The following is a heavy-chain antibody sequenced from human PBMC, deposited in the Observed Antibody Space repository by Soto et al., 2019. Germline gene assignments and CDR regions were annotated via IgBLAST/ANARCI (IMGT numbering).Heavy chain of an antibody. CDR3: AKGYGYDSSGYYSAEYFQH. CDR2: ISGSGGST. D-gene: IGHD3-22*01. CDR1: GFTFSSYA. J-gene: IGHJ1*01. Sequence: PGGSLRLSCAASGFTFSSYAMSWVRQAPGKGLEWVSAISGSGGSTYYADSVKGRFTISRDNSKNTLYLQMNGLRAEDTAVYYCAKGYGYDSSGYYSAEYFQHWGQGTLVNVSS. V-gene: IGHV3-23*01.